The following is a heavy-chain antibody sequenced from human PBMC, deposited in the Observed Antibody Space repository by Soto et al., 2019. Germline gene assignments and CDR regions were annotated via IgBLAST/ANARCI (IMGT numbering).Heavy chain of an antibody. CDR2: ISGSGGST. Sequence: GSLRLSCAASGFTFSSYAMSWVRQAPGKGLEWVSAISGSGGSTYYADSVKGRFTISRDNSKNTLYLQMNSLRAEDTAVYYCAKDSVGLGYCSSTSCPRYYYYMDVWGKGTTVTVSS. CDR1: GFTFSSYA. V-gene: IGHV3-23*01. J-gene: IGHJ6*03. CDR3: AKDSVGLGYCSSTSCPRYYYYMDV. D-gene: IGHD2-2*01.